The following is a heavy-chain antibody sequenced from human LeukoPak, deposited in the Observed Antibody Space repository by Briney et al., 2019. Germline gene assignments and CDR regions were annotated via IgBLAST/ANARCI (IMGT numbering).Heavy chain of an antibody. CDR2: IYTSEST. D-gene: IGHD6-13*01. J-gene: IGHJ6*02. CDR3: ARVAAAGTYYYYGMDV. CDR1: GGSISSYY. Sequence: PSETLSLTCTVSGGSISSYYWSWIRQPAGKGLEWIGRIYTSESTNYNPSLKSRVTMSVDTSKNQFSLKLSSVTAADTAVYYCARVAAAGTYYYYGMDVWGQGTTVTVSS. V-gene: IGHV4-4*07.